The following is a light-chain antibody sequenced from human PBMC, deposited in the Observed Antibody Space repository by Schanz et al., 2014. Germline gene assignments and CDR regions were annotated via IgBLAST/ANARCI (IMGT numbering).Light chain of an antibody. V-gene: IGKV3-11*01. Sequence: EIVLTQSPATLSLSPGERATLSCRASQSVSSYLAWYQQKPGQAPRLLIYDASNRATGIPARFSGSGSGTGSGTDFTLTISRLEPEDFGVYYCQQYGYSPRTFGQGTRVEIQ. J-gene: IGKJ1*01. CDR2: DAS. CDR3: QQYGYSPRT. CDR1: QSVSSY.